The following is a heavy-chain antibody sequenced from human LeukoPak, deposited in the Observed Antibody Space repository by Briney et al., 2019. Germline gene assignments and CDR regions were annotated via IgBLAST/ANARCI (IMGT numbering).Heavy chain of an antibody. D-gene: IGHD3-10*01. CDR1: GFTFNSYW. CDR2: IDTDGSEK. V-gene: IGHV3-7*01. CDR3: ARIYYFGDNNWRYFDN. J-gene: IGHJ4*02. Sequence: PGGSLRLSCAASGFTFNSYWMSWVRQAPGKGMEWVANIDTDGSEKQYGDSVKGRFTTSRDNAKNSLYLQMNSLRAEDTAIYYCARIYYFGDNNWRYFDNWGQGTPVTVSS.